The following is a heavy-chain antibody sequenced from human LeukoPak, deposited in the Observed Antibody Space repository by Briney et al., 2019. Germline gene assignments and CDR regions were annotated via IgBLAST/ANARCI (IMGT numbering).Heavy chain of an antibody. CDR1: GFTFSSYS. Sequence: PGGSLRLSCAACGFTFSSYSMNWVRQAPGKGLEWVSSISSSSSYIYYADSVKGRFTISRDNAKNSLYLQMNSLRAEDTAVYYCARDLGFTMVRGADVVYWGQGTLVTVSS. CDR3: ARDLGFTMVRGADVVY. V-gene: IGHV3-21*01. D-gene: IGHD3-10*01. J-gene: IGHJ4*02. CDR2: ISSSSSYI.